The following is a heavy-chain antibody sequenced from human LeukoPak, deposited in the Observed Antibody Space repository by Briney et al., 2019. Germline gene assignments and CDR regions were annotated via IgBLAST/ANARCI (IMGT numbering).Heavy chain of an antibody. V-gene: IGHV4-4*07. D-gene: IGHD2-15*01. CDR1: GGSISSYY. CDR3: AREEVAATDYSYSYYMDV. Sequence: SETLSLTCTVSGGSISSYYWSWIRQPAGKGLEWIGRIYTSGSTNYNPSLKSRVTMSVDTSKNQFSLKLSSVTAADTAVYYCAREEVAATDYSYSYYMDVWGKGPTVTIPS. CDR2: IYTSGST. J-gene: IGHJ6*03.